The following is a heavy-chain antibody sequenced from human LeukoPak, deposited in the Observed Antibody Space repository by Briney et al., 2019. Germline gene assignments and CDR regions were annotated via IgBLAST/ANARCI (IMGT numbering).Heavy chain of an antibody. J-gene: IGHJ3*02. CDR2: ISYDGSNK. V-gene: IGHV3-30-3*01. D-gene: IGHD3-16*01. CDR1: GFTFSSYA. Sequence: TGRSLRLSCAASGFTFSSYAMHWVRQAPGKGLEWVAVISYDGSNKYYADSVKGRFTIPRDNSKNTLYLQMNSLRAEDTAVYYCARDYDYLFAFDIWGQGTMVTVSS. CDR3: ARDYDYLFAFDI.